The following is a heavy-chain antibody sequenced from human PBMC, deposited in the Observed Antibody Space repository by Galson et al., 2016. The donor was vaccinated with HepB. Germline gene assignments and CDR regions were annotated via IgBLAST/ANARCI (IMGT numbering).Heavy chain of an antibody. CDR3: AHSDFVNYYGVGDYYPYYFDS. J-gene: IGHJ4*02. V-gene: IGHV2-5*01. D-gene: IGHD3-22*01. Sequence: PALVKPTQTLTLTCAFSGFSVAKSGVGVGWIRQPPGKALEWLALVSWNDDKHYSPSLNSRLTVTKDTSKNQVVLRMTNMDPVDTATYYCAHSDFVNYYGVGDYYPYYFDSWGQGTLVTVSS. CDR1: GFSVAKSGVG. CDR2: VSWNDDK.